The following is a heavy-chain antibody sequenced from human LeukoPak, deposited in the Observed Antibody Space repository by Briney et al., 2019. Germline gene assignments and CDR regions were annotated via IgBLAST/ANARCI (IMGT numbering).Heavy chain of an antibody. V-gene: IGHV1-2*02. CDR2: INPNSGGT. J-gene: IGHJ6*02. D-gene: IGHD2-15*01. CDR3: ARGGGEVAATHYYYYGMDV. CDR1: GYTFTGYY. Sequence: ASVKVSCKASGYTFTGYYMHWVRQAPGQGLEWMGWINPNSGGTNYAQKFQGRVTMTRDTSISTAYMELSRLRSDDTAVYYCARGGGEVAATHYYYYGMDVWGQGTTVAVSS.